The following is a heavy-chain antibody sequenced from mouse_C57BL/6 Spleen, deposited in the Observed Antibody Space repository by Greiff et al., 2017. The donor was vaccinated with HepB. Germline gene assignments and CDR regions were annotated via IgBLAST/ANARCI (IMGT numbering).Heavy chain of an antibody. CDR3: AREGSSYAMDY. J-gene: IGHJ4*01. CDR2: IYPGSGST. Sequence: VQLQQSGAELVKPGASVKMSCKASGYTFTSYWITWVKQRPGQGLEWIGDIYPGSGSTYYNEKFKGKATLTVDTSSSTAYMQLSSLTSEDSAVYYCAREGSSYAMDYWGQGTSVTVSS. CDR1: GYTFTSYW. V-gene: IGHV1-55*01. D-gene: IGHD1-1*01.